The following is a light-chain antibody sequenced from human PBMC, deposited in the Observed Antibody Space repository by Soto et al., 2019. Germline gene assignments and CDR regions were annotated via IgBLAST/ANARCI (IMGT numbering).Light chain of an antibody. CDR3: SSYTTSTTRQLV. CDR2: DVS. Sequence: QSALTQPASVSGSPGQSITISCTGTSSDVGGYNYVSWYQHHPGKAPKLIIYDVSNRPSGVSIRFSGSKSDNTASLTISGLQPEDEADYHCSSYTTSTTRQLVSGPVTK. CDR1: SSDVGGYNY. J-gene: IGLJ1*01. V-gene: IGLV2-14*03.